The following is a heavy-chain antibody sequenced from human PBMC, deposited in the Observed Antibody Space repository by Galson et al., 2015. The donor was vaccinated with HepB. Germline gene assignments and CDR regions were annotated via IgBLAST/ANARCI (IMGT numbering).Heavy chain of an antibody. D-gene: IGHD1-26*01. CDR3: ARRPVIGSYSFDY. Sequence: SVKVSCKASGYTFTSYAMHWVRQAPGQRLEWMGWINAGNGNTKYSQKFQGRVTITRDTSASTAYMELSSLRSEDTAVYYCARRPVIGSYSFDYWGQGTLVTVSS. CDR2: INAGNGNT. J-gene: IGHJ4*02. V-gene: IGHV1-3*01. CDR1: GYTFTSYA.